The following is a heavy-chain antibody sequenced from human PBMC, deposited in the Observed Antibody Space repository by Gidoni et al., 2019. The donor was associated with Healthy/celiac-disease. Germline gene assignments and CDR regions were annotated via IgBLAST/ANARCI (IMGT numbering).Heavy chain of an antibody. Sequence: QVQLQQWGAGLLKPSETQSLTCAVYGGSFSGYHWSWIRQPPGQGLEWIGEINHSVSTNYNPSLKSRVTISVDTSKNQFSLKLSSVTAADTAVYYCARVARNSSSSWSAGTFDYWGQGTLVTVSS. V-gene: IGHV4-34*01. D-gene: IGHD6-13*01. CDR2: INHSVST. CDR1: GGSFSGYH. CDR3: ARVARNSSSSWSAGTFDY. J-gene: IGHJ4*02.